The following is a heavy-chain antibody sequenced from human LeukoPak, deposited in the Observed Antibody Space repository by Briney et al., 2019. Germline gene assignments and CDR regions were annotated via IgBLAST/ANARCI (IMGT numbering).Heavy chain of an antibody. Sequence: GGSLRLSCAASGFTFSSYSMNWVCQAPGKGLEWVSYISSSSSTIYYADSVKGRFTISRDNAKNSLYLQMNSLRDEDTAVYYCARGGYYDSSGYLDYWGQGTLVTVSS. CDR3: ARGGYYDSSGYLDY. J-gene: IGHJ4*02. CDR2: ISSSSSTI. D-gene: IGHD3-22*01. V-gene: IGHV3-48*02. CDR1: GFTFSSYS.